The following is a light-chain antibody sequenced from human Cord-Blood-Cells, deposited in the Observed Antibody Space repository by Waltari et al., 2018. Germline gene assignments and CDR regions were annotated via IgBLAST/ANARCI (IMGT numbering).Light chain of an antibody. CDR3: CSYAGSSTFHVV. Sequence: QSALTQPASVSGSPGQSITISCTGTSSDVGSYNLVSWYQQHPGKAPKPMIYEGSKRPSGVSNRFSGSKSGNTASLTSSGLQAEDEADYYCCSYAGSSTFHVVFGGGTKLTVL. CDR2: EGS. V-gene: IGLV2-23*03. J-gene: IGLJ2*01. CDR1: SSDVGSYNL.